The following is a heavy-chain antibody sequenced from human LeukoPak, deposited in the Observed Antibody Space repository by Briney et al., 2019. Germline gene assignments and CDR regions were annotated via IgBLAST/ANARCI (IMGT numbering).Heavy chain of an antibody. J-gene: IGHJ4*02. CDR2: IIPIFGTA. CDR3: AREDCSGGSCYLLCY. D-gene: IGHD2-15*01. V-gene: IGHV1-69*13. CDR1: GGTFSSYA. Sequence: SVKVSCKASGGTFSSYAISWVRQAPGQGLEWMGGIIPIFGTAHYAQKFQGRVTITADESTSTAYMELSSLRSEDTAVYYCAREDCSGGSCYLLCYWGQGTLVTVSS.